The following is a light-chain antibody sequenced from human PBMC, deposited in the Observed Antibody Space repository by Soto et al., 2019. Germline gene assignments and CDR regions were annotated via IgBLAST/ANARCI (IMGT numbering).Light chain of an antibody. CDR3: QSYDTSLSGWV. Sequence: QAVVTQPPSVSGAPGQRVTISCTGSSSNIEAGYDVHWYQQLPGTAPKLLIHGNSNRPSGIPERFSGSGSGTSASLAISGLQTEDEADYYCQSYDTSLSGWVFGGGTKFTVL. J-gene: IGLJ3*02. CDR2: GNS. V-gene: IGLV1-40*01. CDR1: SSNIEAGYD.